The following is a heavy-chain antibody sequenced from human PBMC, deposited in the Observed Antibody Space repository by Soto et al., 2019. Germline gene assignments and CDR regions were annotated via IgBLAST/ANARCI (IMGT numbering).Heavy chain of an antibody. D-gene: IGHD3-16*01. J-gene: IGHJ3*02. CDR2: IWYDGSNK. V-gene: IGHV3-33*01. Sequence: QVQLVESGGGVVQPGRSLRLSCAASGFTFSSYGMHWVRQAPGKGLEWVAVIWYDGSNKYYADSVKGRFTISRDNSKNTLYLQMNSLRAEDTAVYYCAREYFGDEAFDIWGQGTMVTVSS. CDR1: GFTFSSYG. CDR3: AREYFGDEAFDI.